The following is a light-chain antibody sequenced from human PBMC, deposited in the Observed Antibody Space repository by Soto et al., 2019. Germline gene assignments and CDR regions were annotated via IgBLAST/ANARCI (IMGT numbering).Light chain of an antibody. V-gene: IGKV1-39*01. CDR2: GAS. J-gene: IGKJ5*01. CDR3: QQGYSTTPIT. CDR1: QSIKNY. Sequence: DIHMTQSPSSLSAAVGYIVAITWXESQSIKNYLNWYQHKPGAAPKLLIFGASNLESGVPSRFSGSGSGTEFTLSISSLQPEDFATYYCQQGYSTTPITFGQGTRLEIK.